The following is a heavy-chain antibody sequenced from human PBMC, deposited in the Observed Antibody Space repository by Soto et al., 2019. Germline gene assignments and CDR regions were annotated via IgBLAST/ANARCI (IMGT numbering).Heavy chain of an antibody. CDR2: IYYSGST. V-gene: IGHV4-39*01. CDR1: GGSISSSSYY. CDR3: ARRYGILTGYYAFDWFDP. J-gene: IGHJ5*02. D-gene: IGHD3-9*01. Sequence: SETLSLTCTFSGGSISSSSYYWGWIRQPPGKGLEWIGSIYYSGSTYYNPSLKSRVTISVDTSKNQFSLKLSSVTAADTAVYYCARRYGILTGYYAFDWFDPWGQGTLVTVSS.